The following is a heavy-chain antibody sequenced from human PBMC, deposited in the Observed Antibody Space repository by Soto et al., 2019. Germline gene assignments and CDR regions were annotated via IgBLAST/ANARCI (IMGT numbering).Heavy chain of an antibody. V-gene: IGHV1-46*03. J-gene: IGHJ2*01. Sequence: QVQLVQSGAEVKKPGASVKVSCKASGYTFTSYYMHWVRQAPGQGLEWMGIINRGGGSTSYAQKSQCRVTITRDTATSTAYIGLSSLRSGYTSVYYCARDTARRKQTPGPSVYFDLWGRGTLVTASS. CDR3: ARDTARRKQTPGPSVYFDL. D-gene: IGHD6-13*01. CDR2: INRGGGST. CDR1: GYTFTSYY.